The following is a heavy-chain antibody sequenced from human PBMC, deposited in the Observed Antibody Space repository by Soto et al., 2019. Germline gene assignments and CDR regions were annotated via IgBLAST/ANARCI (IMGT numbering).Heavy chain of an antibody. CDR2: ISYDGSNK. D-gene: IGHD5-12*01. Sequence: QVQLVESGGGVVQPGRSLRLSCAASGFTFSSYGMHWVRQAPGKGLEWVAVISYDGSNKYYADSVKGRFTISRDNSKNTLYLQMNSLRAEDTAVYYCAKGADLVGPIDAGDAFDIWGQGTMVTVSS. V-gene: IGHV3-30*18. CDR1: GFTFSSYG. J-gene: IGHJ3*02. CDR3: AKGADLVGPIDAGDAFDI.